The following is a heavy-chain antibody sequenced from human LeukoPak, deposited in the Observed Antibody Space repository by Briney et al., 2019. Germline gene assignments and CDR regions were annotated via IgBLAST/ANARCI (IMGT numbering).Heavy chain of an antibody. J-gene: IGHJ4*02. CDR2: IYTSGST. V-gene: IGHV4-4*07. CDR3: ARVRRYSNNWYSDY. D-gene: IGHD6-13*01. Sequence: SETLSLTCTVSGGSISSYYWSWIRQPAGKGLEWIGRIYTSGSTNYNPSLKSRVTMSVDTSKNQFSLKLSSVTAADTAVYYCARVRRYSNNWYSDYWGQGTLVTVSS. CDR1: GGSISSYY.